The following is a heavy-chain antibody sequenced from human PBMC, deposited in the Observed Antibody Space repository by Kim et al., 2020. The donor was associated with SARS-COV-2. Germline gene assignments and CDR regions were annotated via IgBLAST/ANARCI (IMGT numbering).Heavy chain of an antibody. CDR1: GFTFSSYW. CDR2: INSDGSST. J-gene: IGHJ5*02. D-gene: IGHD2-2*01. CDR3: ARDPYCSSTSCYGLWFDP. Sequence: GGSLRLSCAASGFTFSSYWMHWVRQAPGKGLVWVSRINSDGSSTSYADSVKGRFTISRDNAKNTLYLQMNSLRAEDTAVYYCARDPYCSSTSCYGLWFDPWGQGTLVTVSS. V-gene: IGHV3-74*01.